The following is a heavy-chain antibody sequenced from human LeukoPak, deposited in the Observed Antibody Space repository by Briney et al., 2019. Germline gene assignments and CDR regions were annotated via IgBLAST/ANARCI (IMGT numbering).Heavy chain of an antibody. CDR3: ARGLYCSSTSCSRVYFDY. Sequence: PGGSLRLSCGASRFTFSSYDMHWVRQATGKGLEWVSAIGTAGDTYYPGSVKGRFTISRENAKHSLYLQMNSLRAGDTAVYYCARGLYCSSTSCSRVYFDYWGQGTLVTVSS. CDR2: IGTAGDT. CDR1: RFTFSSYD. D-gene: IGHD2-2*01. V-gene: IGHV3-13*04. J-gene: IGHJ4*02.